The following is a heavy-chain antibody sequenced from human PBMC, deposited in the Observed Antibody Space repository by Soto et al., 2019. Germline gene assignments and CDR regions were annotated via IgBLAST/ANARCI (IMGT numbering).Heavy chain of an antibody. D-gene: IGHD3-9*01. CDR3: ARIRLGRYFDWLLSAAY. J-gene: IGHJ4*02. CDR1: GFSLSNTRMV. CDR2: IFLYDEK. V-gene: IGHV2-26*01. Sequence: SGPTLVNPTETLTLTCTVSGFSLSNTRMVVSWISQPPAKALEWLAHIFLYDEKSFSTALQSILATSKYTTTSLEVLTMTHMEPVDTATYYCARIRLGRYFDWLLSAAYWGQGTLVTVSS.